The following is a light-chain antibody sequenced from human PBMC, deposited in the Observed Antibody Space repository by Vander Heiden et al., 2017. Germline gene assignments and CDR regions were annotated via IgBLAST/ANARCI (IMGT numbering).Light chain of an antibody. Sequence: LFPQSPATLSSAPLQRATLSCRASQSVSTYLAWYQQKPGQAPRLLIYDTSNREAGIPARFSGSGSGTDFTLTISSLEPEDSAVYYCQQRQYWPPLTFGGGTKVEI. CDR2: DTS. CDR3: QQRQYWPPLT. V-gene: IGKV3-11*01. J-gene: IGKJ4*01. CDR1: QSVSTY.